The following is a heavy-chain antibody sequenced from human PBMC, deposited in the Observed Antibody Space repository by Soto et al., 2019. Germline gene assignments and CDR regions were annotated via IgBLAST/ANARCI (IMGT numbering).Heavy chain of an antibody. D-gene: IGHD6-19*01. CDR2: IYYSGNT. Sequence: PSEPLSLTSTVSGRSISSSSHYWGWIRQPPGKGLEWIATIYYSGNTYYNPSLKSRVTISVDKSKNQVSLRLSSVTAADTAVYYCARHDRYSSCWDTAWYYHYEVAFWGQGTTVTGSS. V-gene: IGHV4-39*01. CDR3: ARHDRYSSCWDTAWYYHYEVAF. CDR1: GRSISSSSHY. J-gene: IGHJ6*02.